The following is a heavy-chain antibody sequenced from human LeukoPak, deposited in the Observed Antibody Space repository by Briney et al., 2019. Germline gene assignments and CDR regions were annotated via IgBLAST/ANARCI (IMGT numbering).Heavy chain of an antibody. CDR1: GFTFSSYW. CDR2: INSDGSST. J-gene: IGHJ2*01. D-gene: IGHD6-19*01. Sequence: PGGSLRLSCAASGFTFSSYWMHWVRHVPGKGLVWVSRINSDGSSTSYADSVKGRFTISRDNAKNTLYLQMNSLRAEDTAVYYCARSEAVAWSFDLWGRGTLVTVSS. CDR3: ARSEAVAWSFDL. V-gene: IGHV3-74*01.